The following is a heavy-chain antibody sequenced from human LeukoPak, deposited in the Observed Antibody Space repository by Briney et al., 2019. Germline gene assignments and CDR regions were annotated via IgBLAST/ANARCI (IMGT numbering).Heavy chain of an antibody. D-gene: IGHD3-22*01. CDR1: GFTFSSYA. Sequence: GGSLRLSCAASGFTFSSYATSWVRQAPGKGLEWVSAISGSGGSTYYADSVKGRFTISRDNSKNTLYLQMNSLRAEDTAVYYCAKEHYDSSGYYRDAFDIWGQGTMVTVSS. CDR3: AKEHYDSSGYYRDAFDI. CDR2: ISGSGGST. V-gene: IGHV3-23*01. J-gene: IGHJ3*02.